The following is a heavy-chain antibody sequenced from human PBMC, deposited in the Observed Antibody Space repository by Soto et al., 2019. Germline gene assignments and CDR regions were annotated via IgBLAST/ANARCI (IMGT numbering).Heavy chain of an antibody. CDR1: GFTFSSYW. V-gene: IGHV3-7*01. J-gene: IGHJ6*04. CDR2: IKQDGSEE. CDR3: AREIAARL. Sequence: EVQLVESGGGLVQPGGSLRLSCAASGFTFSSYWMSWFRQAPGKGLEWVANIKQDGSEENYVDSVKGRFTISRDNAQNALYLQMNSLRVEDTAVYYCAREIAARLWGKGTTVTVSS. D-gene: IGHD6-6*01.